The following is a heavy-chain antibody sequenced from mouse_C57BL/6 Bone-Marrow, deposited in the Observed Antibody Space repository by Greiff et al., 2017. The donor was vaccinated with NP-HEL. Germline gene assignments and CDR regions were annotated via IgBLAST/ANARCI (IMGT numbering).Heavy chain of an antibody. D-gene: IGHD1-1*01. CDR1: GYTFTSYW. J-gene: IGHJ3*01. V-gene: IGHV1-50*01. CDR2: IDPSDSYT. CDR3: ARALITTVVATKGFAY. Sequence: QVQLQQPGAELVKPGASVKLSCKASGYTFTSYWMQWVKQRPGQGLEWIGEIDPSDSYTNYNQKFKGKATLTVDTSSSTAYMQLSSLTFEDSAVYYCARALITTVVATKGFAYWGQGTLVTVSA.